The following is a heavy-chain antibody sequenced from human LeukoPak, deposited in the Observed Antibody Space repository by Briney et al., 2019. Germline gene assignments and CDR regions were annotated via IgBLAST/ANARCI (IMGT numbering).Heavy chain of an antibody. J-gene: IGHJ4*02. CDR1: VFTFSIYS. Sequence: QPGGSLRLSCAASVFTFSIYSMNWVRQAPGKGPEWVSYISSSSGTIYYAVSVKGRFTISRDNAKNSLYLQMSSLRDEDTAVYYCARTLSLDYWGQGTLVTVSS. CDR2: ISSSSGTI. V-gene: IGHV3-48*02. CDR3: ARTLSLDY.